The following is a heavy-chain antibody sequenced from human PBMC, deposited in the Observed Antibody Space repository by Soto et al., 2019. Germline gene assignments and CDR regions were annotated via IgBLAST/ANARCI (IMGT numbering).Heavy chain of an antibody. D-gene: IGHD6-19*01. CDR3: ARERWYSSGWGYYFAY. CDR2: IIPIFGTA. J-gene: IGHJ4*02. CDR1: GGTFSSYA. Sequence: SVKVSCKASGGTFSSYAISWVRQAPGQGLEWMGGIIPIFGTANYAQKFQGRVTITADESTSTAYMELSSLRSEDTAVYYCARERWYSSGWGYYFAYWGQGTLVTVSS. V-gene: IGHV1-69*13.